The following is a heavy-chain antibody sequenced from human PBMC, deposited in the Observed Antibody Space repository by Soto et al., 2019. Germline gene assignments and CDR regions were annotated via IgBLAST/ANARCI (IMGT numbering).Heavy chain of an antibody. J-gene: IGHJ4*02. CDR1: GGTFSSYS. CDR2: IIPILGIA. CDR3: ARGLHYDSISLDDY. Sequence: QVQLVQSGAEVKKPGSSVKVSCKASGGTFSSYSISWVRQAPGQGLEWMGRIIPILGIANYAQKFQGRVTITADKSTNTAYMELSSLRSEDTAVYYCARGLHYDSISLDDYWGQGTRVTVSS. D-gene: IGHD3-22*01. V-gene: IGHV1-69*02.